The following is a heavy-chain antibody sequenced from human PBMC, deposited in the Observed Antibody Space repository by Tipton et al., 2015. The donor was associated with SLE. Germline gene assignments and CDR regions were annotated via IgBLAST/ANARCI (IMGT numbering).Heavy chain of an antibody. V-gene: IGHV5-51*01. J-gene: IGHJ3*02. D-gene: IGHD3-10*01. CDR2: IYPDDSDT. Sequence: VQLVQSGAEVKKPGESLKISCKASGYSFSTYWIGWVRQMPGKGLEWMGLIYPDDSDTRYSPSFQGQVTISPAKSITTAFLQWRSLKASDTAKYYCARQPEGLWFAPKTTHDSFDMWGQGTMVTVSS. CDR3: ARQPEGLWFAPKTTHDSFDM. CDR1: GYSFSTYW.